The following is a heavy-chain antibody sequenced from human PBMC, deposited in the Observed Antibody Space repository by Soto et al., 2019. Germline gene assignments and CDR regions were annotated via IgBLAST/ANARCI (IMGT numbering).Heavy chain of an antibody. CDR2: IYYSGST. CDR3: ARESFYDSGGFHGFDY. V-gene: IGHV4-59*01. CDR1: GVSISSYY. Sequence: SETLSLSCTVSGVSISSYYWSWIRQPPGKGLEWIGYIYYSGSTNYNPSLKSRVTISVDTSKNQFSLKLSSVTAADTAVYYCARESFYDSGGFHGFDYWGQGTLVTVSS. D-gene: IGHD3-22*01. J-gene: IGHJ4*02.